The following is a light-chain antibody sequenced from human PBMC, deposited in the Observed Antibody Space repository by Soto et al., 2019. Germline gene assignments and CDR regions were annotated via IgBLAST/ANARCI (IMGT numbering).Light chain of an antibody. Sequence: QSVLTQPASVSGSPGQSITISCSGSSNDVGSYNVVSWYQQHPGKAPKLMIYADNKRPSGVSNRFSGSMSGNTASLTISGLQAEDEADYFCCSNAGSNTHVFGSGTKVTVL. V-gene: IGLV2-23*01. J-gene: IGLJ1*01. CDR3: CSNAGSNTHV. CDR2: ADN. CDR1: SNDVGSYNV.